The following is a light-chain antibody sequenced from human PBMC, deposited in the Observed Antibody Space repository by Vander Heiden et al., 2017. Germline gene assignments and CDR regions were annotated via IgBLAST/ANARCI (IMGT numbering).Light chain of an antibody. CDR1: SSDCGSYNL. V-gene: IGLV2-23*02. CDR2: EVS. J-gene: IGLJ3*02. Sequence: QSALPQPASVSGSPGQSITISCTGTSSDCGSYNLVSWYQQHPGKAPKLMIYEVSKRPSGVSNRFSGSKSGNTASLTISGLQAEDEADYYCCSYAGSSTSVFGGGTKLTVL. CDR3: CSYAGSSTSV.